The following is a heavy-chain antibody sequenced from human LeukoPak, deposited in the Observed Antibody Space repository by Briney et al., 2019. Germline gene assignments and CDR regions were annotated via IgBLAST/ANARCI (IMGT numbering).Heavy chain of an antibody. CDR2: INPNSGGT. Sequence: ASVKVSCKASGYTFTGYYMHWVRQAPGQGLEWMGWINPNSGGTNYAQKFQGRVTMTRDTSISTAYMELSRLRSDDTAVYYCARDPTGTTYYYYYMDVWGKGTTVTVSS. J-gene: IGHJ6*03. CDR3: ARDPTGTTYYYYYMDV. D-gene: IGHD1-7*01. V-gene: IGHV1-2*02. CDR1: GYTFTGYY.